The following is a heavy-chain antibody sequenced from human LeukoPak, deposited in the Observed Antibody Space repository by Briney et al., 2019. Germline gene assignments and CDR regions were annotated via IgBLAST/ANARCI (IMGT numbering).Heavy chain of an antibody. D-gene: IGHD6-19*01. Sequence: GGSLRLSCAASGFTFSSYAMSWVRQAPGKGLEWVSAISGSGDSAYSTDSVKGRFTISRDNAKNTLYLQMNSLRAEDTAVYYCARVIYSGWEGELSDWGQGTLVTVSS. CDR1: GFTFSSYA. CDR3: ARVIYSGWEGELSD. J-gene: IGHJ4*02. CDR2: ISGSGDSA. V-gene: IGHV3-23*01.